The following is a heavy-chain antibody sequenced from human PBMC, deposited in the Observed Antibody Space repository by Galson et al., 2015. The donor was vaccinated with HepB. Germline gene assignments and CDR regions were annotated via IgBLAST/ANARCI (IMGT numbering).Heavy chain of an antibody. V-gene: IGHV3-48*02. CDR3: ARDQLAYCGGDCDPYYYYMDV. CDR2: ISSSSSTI. D-gene: IGHD2-21*01. J-gene: IGHJ6*03. Sequence: SLRLSCAASGFTFSSYSMNWVRQAPGKGLEWVSYISSSSSTIYYADSVKGRFTISRDNAKNSLYLQMNSLRDEDTAVYYCARDQLAYCGGDCDPYYYYMDVWGKGTTVTVSS. CDR1: GFTFSSYS.